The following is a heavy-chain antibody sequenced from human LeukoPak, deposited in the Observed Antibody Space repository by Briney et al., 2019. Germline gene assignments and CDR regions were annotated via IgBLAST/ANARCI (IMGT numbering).Heavy chain of an antibody. V-gene: IGHV3-21*01. Sequence: GGSLRLSCAASGFTFIRYWMSWVRQAPGKGLEWVSSISSSSSYIYYADSVKGRFTISRDNAKNSLYLQMNSLRAEDTAVYYCARDGGDYDILTGYGYWGQGTLVTVSS. CDR1: GFTFIRYW. D-gene: IGHD3-9*01. J-gene: IGHJ4*02. CDR2: ISSSSSYI. CDR3: ARDGGDYDILTGYGY.